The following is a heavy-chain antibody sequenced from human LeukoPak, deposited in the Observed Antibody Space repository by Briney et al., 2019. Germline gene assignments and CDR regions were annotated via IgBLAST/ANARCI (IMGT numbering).Heavy chain of an antibody. CDR1: GGSISGSSYY. J-gene: IGHJ4*02. V-gene: IGHV4-39*01. D-gene: IGHD5-12*01. Sequence: TSETLSLTCTVSGGSISGSSYYWGWIRQPPGKGLEWIGNIYYSGNTYYNPSLRSRVTISVDTSKNQFSLKLSSVTAADTAVYYCAGLGAYSGPGDYWGQGTLVTVSS. CDR2: IYYSGNT. CDR3: AGLGAYSGPGDY.